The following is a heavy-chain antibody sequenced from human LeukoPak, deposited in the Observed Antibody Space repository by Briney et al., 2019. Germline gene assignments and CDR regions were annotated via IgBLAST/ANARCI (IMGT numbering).Heavy chain of an antibody. V-gene: IGHV4-59*01. CDR2: IYYSGST. J-gene: IGHJ1*01. CDR1: GGSISSYY. Sequence: SETLSLTCTVSGGSISSYYWSWIRQPPGKGLEWIGYIYYSGSTNYNPSLKSRVTISVDTSKNQFSLKLSSVTAADTAVYYCASTYYYDSSGYFHHWGQGTLVTVSS. D-gene: IGHD3-22*01. CDR3: ASTYYYDSSGYFHH.